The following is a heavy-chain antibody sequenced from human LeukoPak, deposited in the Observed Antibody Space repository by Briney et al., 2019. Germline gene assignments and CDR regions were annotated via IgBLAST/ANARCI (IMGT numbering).Heavy chain of an antibody. J-gene: IGHJ4*02. V-gene: IGHV4-39*01. Sequence: SETLSLTCTVSGGSTSSSSYYWGWIRQPPGKGLEWIGSIYYSGSTYYNPSLKSRVTISVDTSKNQFSLKLSSVTAADTAVYYCARLSSWYDYWGQGTLVTVSS. D-gene: IGHD6-13*01. CDR2: IYYSGST. CDR3: ARLSSWYDY. CDR1: GGSTSSSSYY.